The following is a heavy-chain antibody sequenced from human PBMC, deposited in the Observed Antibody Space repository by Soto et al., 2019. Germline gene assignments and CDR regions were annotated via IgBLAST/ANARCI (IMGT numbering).Heavy chain of an antibody. V-gene: IGHV3-7*03. D-gene: IGHD5-18*01. CDR3: ARDNVDGRDTAMEAADY. CDR1: GFTFSSYW. Sequence: EVQLVESGGGLVQPGGSLRLSCAASGFTFSSYWMSWVRQAPGKGLEWVANIKQDGSEKYYVDSVKGRFTISRDNAKNSLYLQMNSLRAEETAVYYCARDNVDGRDTAMEAADYWGQGTLVTVSS. J-gene: IGHJ4*02. CDR2: IKQDGSEK.